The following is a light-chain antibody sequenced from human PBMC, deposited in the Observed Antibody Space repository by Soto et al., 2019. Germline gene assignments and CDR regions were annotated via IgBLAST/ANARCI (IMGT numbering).Light chain of an antibody. J-gene: IGKJ3*01. V-gene: IGKV3-11*01. CDR3: QQRSSWPHT. CDR1: QSVSSY. CDR2: DAS. Sequence: EIVLTQSPATLSLSPGERATLSCRSSQSVSSYLAWYQQKPGQAPRLLIYDASNWATGIPARFSGRGSGTAFTLTISSLGPEDFAVYYCQQRSSWPHTFGPGTIVDV.